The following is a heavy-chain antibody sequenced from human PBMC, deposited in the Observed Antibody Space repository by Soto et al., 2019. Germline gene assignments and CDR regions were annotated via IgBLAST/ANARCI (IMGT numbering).Heavy chain of an antibody. J-gene: IGHJ4*02. CDR2: IWYDGSNK. V-gene: IGHV3-33*01. CDR1: GFTFSSYG. Sequence: QPGGSLRLSCAASGFTFSSYGMPWVRQAPGKGLERVAVIWYDGSNKYYAESVKGRFTISRDNSKNTLYLQMNSLRAEDTAVYYCARDGLDYWGQGTLVTVS. CDR3: ARDGLDY.